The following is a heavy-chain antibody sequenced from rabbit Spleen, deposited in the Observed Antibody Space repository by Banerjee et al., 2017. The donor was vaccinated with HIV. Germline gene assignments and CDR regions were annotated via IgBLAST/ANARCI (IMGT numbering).Heavy chain of an antibody. J-gene: IGHJ4*01. V-gene: IGHV1S45*01. D-gene: IGHD1-1*01. Sequence: QEQLEESGGGLVKPEGSLTLTCKASGFSFSSATIGWVRQAPGKGLEWIACIYVGSSDSSHYARWAKGRFTISKTSSTTVALQMTSLTAADTATYFCARDLTGVIGWNFGWWGPGTLVTVS. CDR2: IYVGSSDSS. CDR1: GFSFSSAT. CDR3: ARDLTGVIGWNFGW.